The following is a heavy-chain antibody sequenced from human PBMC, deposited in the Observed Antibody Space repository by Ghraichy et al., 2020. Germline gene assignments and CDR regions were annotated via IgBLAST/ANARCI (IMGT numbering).Heavy chain of an antibody. J-gene: IGHJ6*02. CDR1: GFTFSSYW. D-gene: IGHD3-22*01. CDR2: IKQDGSEK. CDR3: ARVYYYDISGKIPNLGMDV. Sequence: LSLTCAASGFTFSSYWMSWVRQAPGKGLEWVANIKQDGSEKYYVDSVKGRFTISRDNAKNSLYLQMNSLRAEDTAVYYCARVYYYDISGKIPNLGMDVWGQGTTVTVSS. V-gene: IGHV3-7*01.